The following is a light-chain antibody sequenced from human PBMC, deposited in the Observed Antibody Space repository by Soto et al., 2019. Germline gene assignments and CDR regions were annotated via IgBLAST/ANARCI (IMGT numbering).Light chain of an antibody. CDR3: QQYGSSST. J-gene: IGKJ1*01. CDR2: DAS. CDR1: ERVSSSF. Sequence: EIVLTPSLGTLSLYPGERATLSCRASERVSSSFLAWYQQRAGQAPRLLIYDASSRATGIPDRFSGSGSGTDFTLTISRLEPEDFAVYYCQQYGSSSTFGQGTKVDI. V-gene: IGKV3-20*01.